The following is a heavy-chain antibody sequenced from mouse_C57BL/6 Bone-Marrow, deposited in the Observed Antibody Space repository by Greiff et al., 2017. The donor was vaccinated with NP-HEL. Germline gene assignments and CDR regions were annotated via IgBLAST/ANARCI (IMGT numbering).Heavy chain of an antibody. V-gene: IGHV1-74*01. CDR3: AIGDYGSSSHAMDY. D-gene: IGHD1-1*01. CDR1: GYTFTSYW. J-gene: IGHJ4*01. Sequence: VQLQQPGAELVKPGASVKVSCKASGYTFTSYWMHWVKQRPGQGLEWIGRIHPSDSDTNSNQKFKGKATLTVDKSSRTAYMPISSLTSEDSAVYYCAIGDYGSSSHAMDYWGQGTSVTVSS. CDR2: IHPSDSDT.